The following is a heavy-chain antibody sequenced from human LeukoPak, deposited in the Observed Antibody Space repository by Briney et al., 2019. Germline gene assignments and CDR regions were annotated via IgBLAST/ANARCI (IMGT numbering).Heavy chain of an antibody. CDR2: IHSDGSTT. CDR3: TRDANHYGGMDV. Sequence: HPGGSLRPSCAVSGITVSKYWMHWVRQVPGKGLVWVSRIHSDGSTTDYADSVKGRFTITRDSAKNTLYLEMNSLRVEDTAVYYCTRDANHYGGMDVWGQGTTVTVSS. CDR1: GITVSKYW. V-gene: IGHV3-74*01. J-gene: IGHJ6*02.